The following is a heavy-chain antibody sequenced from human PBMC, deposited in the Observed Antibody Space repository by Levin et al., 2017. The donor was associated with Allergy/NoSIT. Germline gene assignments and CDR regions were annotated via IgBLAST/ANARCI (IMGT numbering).Heavy chain of an antibody. CDR2: IGSSSSSTI. CDR3: ARTGGLDY. J-gene: IGHJ4*02. V-gene: IGHV3-48*01. CDR1: GFSFSTYS. D-gene: IGHD7-27*01. Sequence: GGSLRLSCAASGFSFSTYSMSWVRQAPGKGLEWVSYIGSSSSSTIYYADSVKGRFTISRDNAKNSLYLQMNSLRAEDTAVYYCARTGGLDYWGQGTLVTVSS.